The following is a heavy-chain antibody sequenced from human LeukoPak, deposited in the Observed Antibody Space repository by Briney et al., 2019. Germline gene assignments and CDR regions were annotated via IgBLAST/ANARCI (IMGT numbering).Heavy chain of an antibody. CDR2: IRNKANRYTT. V-gene: IGHV3-72*01. CDR3: ARVLVAAGSYYFDY. D-gene: IGHD6-13*01. J-gene: IGHJ4*02. Sequence: GGSLRLSCAASGFTFSDHYMDWVRQAPGKGLEWVGRIRNKANRYTTEYAASVKGRLTISRDDSKNSVHLQMNSLKAEDTAVYYCARVLVAAGSYYFDYWGQGALVTVSS. CDR1: GFTFSDHY.